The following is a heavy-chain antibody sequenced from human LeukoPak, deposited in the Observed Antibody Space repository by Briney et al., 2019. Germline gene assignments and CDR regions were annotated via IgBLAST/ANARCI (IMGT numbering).Heavy chain of an antibody. J-gene: IGHJ4*02. CDR2: INSDGSST. D-gene: IGHD1-26*01. V-gene: IGHV3-74*01. CDR1: GFTFSSYW. CDR3: ARAAAGGSYDY. Sequence: GGSLRFSCAASGFTFSSYWMHWVRQAPGKGLVWVSRINSDGSSTSYADSVKGRFTISRDNAKNTLYLQMNSLRAEDTAVYYCARAAAGGSYDYWGQGTLVTVSS.